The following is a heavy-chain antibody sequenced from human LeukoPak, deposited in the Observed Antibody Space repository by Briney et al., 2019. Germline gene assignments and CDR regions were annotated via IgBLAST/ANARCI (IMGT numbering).Heavy chain of an antibody. D-gene: IGHD3-22*01. CDR2: ISGSGGST. CDR3: AKSSYYDASGYYREYYFDY. CDR1: GFTFSSYA. J-gene: IGHJ4*02. Sequence: GGSLRLSCAASGFTFSSYAMSWVRQAPGKGLEWVSAISGSGGSTYYADSVKGRFTISRDKTKNTLYLQMNSLRAEDTAVYYCAKSSYYDASGYYREYYFDYWGQGTLVTVSS. V-gene: IGHV3-23*01.